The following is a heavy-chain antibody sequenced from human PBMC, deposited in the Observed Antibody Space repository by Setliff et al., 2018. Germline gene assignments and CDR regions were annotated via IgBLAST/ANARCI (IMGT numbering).Heavy chain of an antibody. Sequence: AGGSLRLSCVASGFAFSTYGMHWVRQAPGKGLEWVAFIRYDGSYKYYEDSVKGRFTISRGNSENTLDLQMNSLRVEDTASYYCARDPSGDYVGAFDPWGQGTLVTVSS. CDR2: IRYDGSYK. V-gene: IGHV3-30*02. CDR3: ARDPSGDYVGAFDP. J-gene: IGHJ5*02. D-gene: IGHD4-17*01. CDR1: GFAFSTYG.